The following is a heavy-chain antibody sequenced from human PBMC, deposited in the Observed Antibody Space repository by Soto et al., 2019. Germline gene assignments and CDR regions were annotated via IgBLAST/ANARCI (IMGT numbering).Heavy chain of an antibody. CDR2: IYYSGST. J-gene: IGHJ4*02. V-gene: IGHV4-59*01. CDR1: GGSINNYY. CDR3: ARTYCSGGSCYSSAPNHFDF. Sequence: PSETLSLTCTVSGGSINNYYWSWIRPPPGKGLEWIAYIYYSGSTNYNPSLKSRVTVSIDTSKNQFSLKLSSMTAADTAVYYCARTYCSGGSCYSSAPNHFDFWGQGALVTVSS. D-gene: IGHD2-15*01.